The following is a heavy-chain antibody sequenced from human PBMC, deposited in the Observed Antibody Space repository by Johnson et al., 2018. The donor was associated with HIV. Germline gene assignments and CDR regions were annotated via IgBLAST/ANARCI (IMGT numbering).Heavy chain of an antibody. CDR2: ISYDGSNK. J-gene: IGHJ3*02. V-gene: IGHV3-30*04. CDR3: ARAEQLAGGAFDI. Sequence: QVQLVESGGGLVKPGGSLRLSCAASGFTFSSYAMHWVRQAPGKGLEWVAVISYDGSNKYYADSVKGRFTISRDNSNNTLYLQMNSLRAEDTAVYYCARAEQLAGGAFDIWGQGTMVTVSS. D-gene: IGHD6-6*01. CDR1: GFTFSSYA.